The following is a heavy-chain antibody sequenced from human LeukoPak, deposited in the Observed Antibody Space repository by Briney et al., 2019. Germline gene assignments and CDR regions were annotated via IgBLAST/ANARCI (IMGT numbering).Heavy chain of an antibody. Sequence: KSSETLSLTCTVSGGSISSSSYYWGWIRQPPGKGLEWIGSIYYSGSTYYNPSLKSRVTISVDTSKNQFSLKLSSVTAADTAVYYCARLGGSSSILFDYWGQGTLVTVSS. CDR3: ARLGGSSSILFDY. D-gene: IGHD6-13*01. J-gene: IGHJ4*02. V-gene: IGHV4-39*01. CDR1: GGSISSSSYY. CDR2: IYYSGST.